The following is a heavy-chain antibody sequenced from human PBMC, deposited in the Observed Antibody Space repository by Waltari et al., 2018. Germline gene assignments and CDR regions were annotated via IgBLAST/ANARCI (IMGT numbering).Heavy chain of an antibody. CDR3: ASQVDFALVPVERHFDS. J-gene: IGHJ4*02. D-gene: IGHD2-8*02. CDR1: GFSFSNYA. V-gene: IGHV3-23*01. Sequence: EVQLLESGGGLVQPGGSLRLSCAASGFSFSNYAMRLGRQAPGKGLEYVSAISVSGGNTYYADSVKGRFTVSRDNSKNTLFLQLNRLRAEDTATYYCASQVDFALVPVERHFDSWGQGTLVTVSP. CDR2: ISVSGGNT.